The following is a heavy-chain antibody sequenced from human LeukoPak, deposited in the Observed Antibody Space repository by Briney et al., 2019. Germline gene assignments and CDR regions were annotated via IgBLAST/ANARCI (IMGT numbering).Heavy chain of an antibody. CDR1: GFTVSSNY. CDR2: ISGSGGST. CDR3: RIVVVVAATDYFDY. D-gene: IGHD2-15*01. J-gene: IGHJ4*02. V-gene: IGHV3-23*01. Sequence: GGSLRLSCAASGFTVSSNYMSWVRQAPGKGLEWVSAISGSGGSTYYADSVKGRFTISRDNSKNTLYLQMNSLRAEDTAVYYCRIVVVVAATDYFDYWGQGTLVTVSS.